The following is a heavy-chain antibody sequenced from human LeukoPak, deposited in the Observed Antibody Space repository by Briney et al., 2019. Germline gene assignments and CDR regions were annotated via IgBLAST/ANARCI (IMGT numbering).Heavy chain of an antibody. CDR1: GYTFTSYD. J-gene: IGHJ6*03. CDR2: MNPNSGNT. CDR3: AKTYVTHLFYYYYMDV. Sequence: ASVKVSCKASGYTFTSYDINWVRQATGQGLEWMGWMNPNSGNTGYAQKFQGRVTMTRNTSISTGYLELSSLRSEDTAVYYCAKTYVTHLFYYYYMDVWGKGTTVTVSS. V-gene: IGHV1-8*01. D-gene: IGHD3-16*01.